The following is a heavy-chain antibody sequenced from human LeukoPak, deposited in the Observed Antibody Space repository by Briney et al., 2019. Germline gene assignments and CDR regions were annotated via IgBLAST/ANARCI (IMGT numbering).Heavy chain of an antibody. CDR1: GFTFSDYY. CDR3: ARSQTVVVAATSGY. D-gene: IGHD2-15*01. CDR2: ISSSRSYT. Sequence: PGESLRLSCAASGFTFSDYYMSWIRQAPGQGLDWVSYISSSRSYTNYANSVKGRFTISSNNAKNSLYRQMNSLRAEDTAVYYCARSQTVVVAATSGYWGQGTLVTVSS. V-gene: IGHV3-11*03. J-gene: IGHJ4*02.